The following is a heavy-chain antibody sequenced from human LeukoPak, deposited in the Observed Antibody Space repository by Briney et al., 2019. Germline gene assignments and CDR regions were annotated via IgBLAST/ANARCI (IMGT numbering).Heavy chain of an antibody. CDR2: IWYDGGNK. CDR1: GFTFSSSG. Sequence: PGGSLRLSCAASGFTFSSSGMHWVRQAPGKGLEWVALIWYDGGNKYYADSVKGRFTISRDNSKNTLYLQMNSLRAEDTAVYYCARVHNPAQQNDAFDIWGQGTMVTVSS. J-gene: IGHJ3*02. CDR3: ARVHNPAQQNDAFDI. D-gene: IGHD1-14*01. V-gene: IGHV3-33*01.